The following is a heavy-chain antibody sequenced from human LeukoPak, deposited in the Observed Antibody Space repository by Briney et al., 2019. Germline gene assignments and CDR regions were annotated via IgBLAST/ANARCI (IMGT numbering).Heavy chain of an antibody. V-gene: IGHV3-23*01. CDR1: GFTFSSYA. CDR2: ISGSGGST. CDR3: ANPGGIAAAGGQNDY. D-gene: IGHD6-13*01. Sequence: PGGSLRLSCAASGFTFSSYAVSWVRQAPGKGLEWVSAISGSGGSTYYADSVKGRFTISRDNSKNTLYLQMNSLRAEDTAVYYCANPGGIAAAGGQNDYWGQGTLVTVSS. J-gene: IGHJ4*02.